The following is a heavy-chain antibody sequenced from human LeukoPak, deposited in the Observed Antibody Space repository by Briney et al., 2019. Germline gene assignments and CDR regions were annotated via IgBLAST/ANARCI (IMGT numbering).Heavy chain of an antibody. CDR3: GRIAINANNGMDV. J-gene: IGHJ6*02. D-gene: IGHD1/OR15-1a*01. V-gene: IGHV3-72*01. CDR1: RFNCSDHY. Sequence: GGSLRLSCAGSRFNCSDHYSDWVRQAPGKGWEGGGRTKNKANSYSTEYAASVEGRFTISRDVSESSLYLQMNSLRTEDTAVYYCGRIAINANNGMDVWGQGTTVTVSS. CDR2: TKNKANSYST.